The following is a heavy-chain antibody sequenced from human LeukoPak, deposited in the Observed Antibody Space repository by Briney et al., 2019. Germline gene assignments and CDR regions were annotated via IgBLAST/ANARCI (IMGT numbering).Heavy chain of an antibody. Sequence: SETLSLTCAVSGGSISSSNWWSWVRQPPGKGLEWIGEVYHSGSTNYNPSLKSRVTISVDKSKNQFSLKLSSVTAADTAVYYCARDGRGPTRESLDYWGQGTLVTVSS. J-gene: IGHJ4*02. CDR2: VYHSGST. D-gene: IGHD3-10*01. CDR1: GGSISSSNW. CDR3: ARDGRGPTRESLDY. V-gene: IGHV4-4*02.